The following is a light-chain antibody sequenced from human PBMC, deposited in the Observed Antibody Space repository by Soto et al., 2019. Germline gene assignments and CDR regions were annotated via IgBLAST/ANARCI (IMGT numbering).Light chain of an antibody. Sequence: QSVLTQPPSVSAAPGQKVTISCSGSNSNIGSNSVSWYQQLPGTAPKLLIYDNDKRPSEIPDRFSGSRSGTSATLGIAGLQTGDEADYYCGTWDSSLDARVFGGGTKLTVL. CDR3: GTWDSSLDARV. V-gene: IGLV1-51*01. J-gene: IGLJ3*02. CDR1: NSNIGSNS. CDR2: DND.